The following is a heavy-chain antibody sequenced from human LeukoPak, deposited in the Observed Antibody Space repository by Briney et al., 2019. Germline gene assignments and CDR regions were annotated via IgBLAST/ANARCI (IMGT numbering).Heavy chain of an antibody. J-gene: IGHJ5*02. V-gene: IGHV4-59*01. CDR1: GGSISSYY. CDR3: ARHYYDILTGYPNAYNWFDP. D-gene: IGHD3-9*01. Sequence: PSETLSLTCTVSGGSISSYYWSWIRQPPGKGLEWIGYIYYSGSTNYNPSLKSRVTISVDTSKNQFSLKLSSVTAADTAVYYCARHYYDILTGYPNAYNWFDPWGQGTLVTVS. CDR2: IYYSGST.